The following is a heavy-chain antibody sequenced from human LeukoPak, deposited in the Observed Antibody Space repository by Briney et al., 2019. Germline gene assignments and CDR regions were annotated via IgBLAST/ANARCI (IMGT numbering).Heavy chain of an antibody. J-gene: IGHJ6*02. D-gene: IGHD1-26*01. CDR2: FDPEDSET. CDR3: ARCGAAYYYYGMDV. V-gene: IGHV1-24*01. Sequence: ASVKVSCKVSGYTLTELSMHWVRQAPGKGLEWMGGFDPEDSETIYAQKFQGRVTMTEDTSTDTAYMELSSLRSEDTAVYYCARCGAAYYYYGMDVWGQGTTVTVSS. CDR1: GYTLTELS.